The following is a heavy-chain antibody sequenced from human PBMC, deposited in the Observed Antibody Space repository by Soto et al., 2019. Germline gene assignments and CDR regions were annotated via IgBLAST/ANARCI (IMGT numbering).Heavy chain of an antibody. CDR2: IWYDGSKK. V-gene: IGHV3-33*07. Sequence: QAHLVESGGRVVQPGRSLRLSCAASGFNFSKFGMYWVRQAPGKGLEWVAVIWYDGSKKYYADSVKGRFTISRDNSNNTLYLQMSSLRAEDTAVYYCAKEVWGLYTFGRPLDIWGHGTLVTVSS. CDR3: AKEVWGLYTFGRPLDI. CDR1: GFNFSKFG. D-gene: IGHD3-16*01. J-gene: IGHJ4*01.